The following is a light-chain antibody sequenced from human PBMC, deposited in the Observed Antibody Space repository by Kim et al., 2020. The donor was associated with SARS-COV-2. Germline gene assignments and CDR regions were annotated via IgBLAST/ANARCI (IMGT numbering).Light chain of an antibody. CDR3: QQRSNWLLT. V-gene: IGKV3-11*01. J-gene: IGKJ4*01. CDR1: QGVSSY. CDR2: DAS. Sequence: LSPGERATPSCRASQGVSSYLAWYQQKPGQAPRLLIYDASNRATGIPARFSGSGSGTDFTLTISSLEPEDFAVYYCQQRSNWLLTFGGGTKVDIK.